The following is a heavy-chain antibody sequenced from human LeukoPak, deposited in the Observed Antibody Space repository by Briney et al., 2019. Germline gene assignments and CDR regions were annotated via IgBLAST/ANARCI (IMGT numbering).Heavy chain of an antibody. Sequence: PSETLSLTCTVSGGSISSYYWSWIRQPPGKGLEWIGYIYTSGSTSYNPSLKSRVTISVDTSKNQFSLKLSSVTAADTAVYYCARGNTLQADAFDIWGQGTMVTVSS. D-gene: IGHD4-11*01. V-gene: IGHV4-4*09. CDR1: GGSISSYY. CDR3: ARGNTLQADAFDI. J-gene: IGHJ3*02. CDR2: IYTSGST.